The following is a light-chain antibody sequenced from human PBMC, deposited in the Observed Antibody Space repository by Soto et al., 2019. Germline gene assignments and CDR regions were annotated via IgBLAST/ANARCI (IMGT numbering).Light chain of an antibody. V-gene: IGKV1-17*01. CDR2: AAS. CDR3: LQHNTYPLT. J-gene: IGKJ4*01. Sequence: DIQMTQSPSSLSASVGERVTITCRASQGIRNDLGWYQQKPGKARRRLIYAASSLERGVPSRFSGGGFVTEFTHKLSSLQHEDFATYYCLQHNTYPLTFGGGTKVEI. CDR1: QGIRND.